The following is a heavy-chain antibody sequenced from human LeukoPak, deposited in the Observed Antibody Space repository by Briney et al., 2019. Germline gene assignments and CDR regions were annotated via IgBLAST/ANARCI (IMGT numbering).Heavy chain of an antibody. CDR3: AREHSTYYYDSSGYFLFDY. V-gene: IGHV3-23*01. Sequence: GGSLRLSCAASGFTFSTYAMSWVRQAPGKGLEWVSTINSNGGSTYYADSVKGRFTISRDNSKNTLYLQMNSLRAEDTAVYYCAREHSTYYYDSSGYFLFDYWGQGTLVTVSS. CDR1: GFTFSTYA. CDR2: INSNGGST. D-gene: IGHD3-22*01. J-gene: IGHJ4*02.